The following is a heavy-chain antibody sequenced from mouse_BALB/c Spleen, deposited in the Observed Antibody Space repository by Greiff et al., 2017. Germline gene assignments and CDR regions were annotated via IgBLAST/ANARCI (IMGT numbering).Heavy chain of an antibody. D-gene: IGHD2-4*01. CDR2: ISYSGST. CDR3: ASSHYDYDREYYAMDY. V-gene: IGHV3-2*02. CDR1: GYSITSDYA. Sequence: EVKLMESGPGLVKPSQSLSLTCTVTGYSITSDYAWNWIRQFPGNKLEWMGYISYSGSTSYNPSLKSRTSITRDTSKNQFFLQLNSVTTEDTATYYCASSHYDYDREYYAMDYGGQGTSVTVSS. J-gene: IGHJ4*01.